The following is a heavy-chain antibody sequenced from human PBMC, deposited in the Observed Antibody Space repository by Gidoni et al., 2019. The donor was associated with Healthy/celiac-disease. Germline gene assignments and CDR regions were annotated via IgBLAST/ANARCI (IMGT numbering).Heavy chain of an antibody. CDR3: TRMSDIVVVPAAIGSGGMDV. CDR2: IRSKAYGGTT. Sequence: EVQLVESGGGLVQPGRSLRLSCTASGFTFVDYAMSWFRQAPGKGLEWVGLIRSKAYGGTTEYAASVKGRFTISRDDSKSIAYLQMKSLKTEDTAVYYCTRMSDIVVVPAAIGSGGMDVWGQGTTVTVSS. V-gene: IGHV3-49*03. J-gene: IGHJ6*02. D-gene: IGHD2-2*02. CDR1: GFTFVDYA.